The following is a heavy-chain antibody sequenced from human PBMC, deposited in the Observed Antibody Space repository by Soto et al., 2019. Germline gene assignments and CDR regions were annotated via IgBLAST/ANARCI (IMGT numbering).Heavy chain of an antibody. J-gene: IGHJ6*02. Sequence: ASVHVSCKASGYTFTGYYMHWVRQAPGQGLEWMGWINPNSGGTNYAQKFQGWVTMTRDTSISTAYMELSRLRSDDTAVYYCARSEGSGSYIYYYYGMDVWGQGTTVTVSS. CDR3: ARSEGSGSYIYYYYGMDV. V-gene: IGHV1-2*04. D-gene: IGHD3-10*01. CDR1: GYTFTGYY. CDR2: INPNSGGT.